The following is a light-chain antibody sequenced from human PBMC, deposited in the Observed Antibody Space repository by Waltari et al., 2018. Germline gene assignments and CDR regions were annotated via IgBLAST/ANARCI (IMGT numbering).Light chain of an antibody. J-gene: IGKJ2*03. CDR3: QQYNTYSS. Sequence: DIQMTQSPSTLSASVGETITISCRASQSISKYLAWYQQKPGKAPKLLIYKASISGSGVPSRCSGGGSGTEFTLTISSLQPDDFATYYCQQYNTYSSFGQGTKLEIK. CDR1: QSISKY. CDR2: KAS. V-gene: IGKV1-5*03.